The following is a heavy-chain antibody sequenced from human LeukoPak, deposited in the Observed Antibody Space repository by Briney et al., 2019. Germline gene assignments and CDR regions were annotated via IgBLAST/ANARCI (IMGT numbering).Heavy chain of an antibody. J-gene: IGHJ4*02. Sequence: SGTLSLTCAVSGGSISSSNWWSWVRQPPGKGVEWIGEIYHSGSTNYNPSLKSRVTISVDKSKNQFSLKLSSVTAADTAVYYCASVPRGPDIAAAGTPGSYYFDYWGQGTLVTVSS. CDR1: GGSISSSNW. CDR2: IYHSGST. CDR3: ASVPRGPDIAAAGTPGSYYFDY. D-gene: IGHD6-13*01. V-gene: IGHV4-4*02.